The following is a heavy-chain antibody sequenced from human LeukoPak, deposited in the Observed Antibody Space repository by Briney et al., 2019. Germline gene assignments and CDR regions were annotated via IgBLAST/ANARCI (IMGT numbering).Heavy chain of an antibody. CDR3: ARGDYGDTNWFDT. D-gene: IGHD4-17*01. J-gene: IGHJ5*02. CDR1: GYTFTGYY. Sequence: ASVKVSCKASGYTFTGYYMHWVRQAPAQGLEWMGCINPNSGGTNHAQKFQGRVTMTRATTISTAYMELSRLRSDDTAVYYCARGDYGDTNWFDTWGQGTLVTVSS. CDR2: INPNSGGT. V-gene: IGHV1-2*02.